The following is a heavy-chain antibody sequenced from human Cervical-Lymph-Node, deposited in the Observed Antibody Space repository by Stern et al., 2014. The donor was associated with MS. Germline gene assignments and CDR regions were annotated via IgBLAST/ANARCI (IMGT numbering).Heavy chain of an antibody. CDR3: AREALAAGGLDY. V-gene: IGHV4-59*01. Sequence: QVQLVESGPGLVKPSETLSLTCTVSGGSISSYYWSWIRQPPGKRLEWIGYIYYSGSTNYNPSLKSRVTISVDTSKNQFSLKLSSVTAADTAVYYCAREALAAGGLDYWGQGTLVTVSS. J-gene: IGHJ4*02. CDR1: GGSISSYY. D-gene: IGHD6-13*01. CDR2: IYYSGST.